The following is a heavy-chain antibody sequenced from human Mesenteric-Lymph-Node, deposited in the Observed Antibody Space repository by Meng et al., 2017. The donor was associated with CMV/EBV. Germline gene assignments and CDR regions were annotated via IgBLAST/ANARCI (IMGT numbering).Heavy chain of an antibody. CDR1: GNSVSSYY. CDR2: IYNTVST. Sequence: SETLSLTCSVSGNSVSSYYWSWIRQPLGKGLEWIGYIYNTVSTNYNPSLESRVTISVDTSKNQFSLKLSSVTAADTAVYYCARDRGQNEYSGSYFDSWGQGTLVTVSS. CDR3: ARDRGQNEYSGSYFDS. D-gene: IGHD1-26*01. V-gene: IGHV4-4*08. J-gene: IGHJ4*02.